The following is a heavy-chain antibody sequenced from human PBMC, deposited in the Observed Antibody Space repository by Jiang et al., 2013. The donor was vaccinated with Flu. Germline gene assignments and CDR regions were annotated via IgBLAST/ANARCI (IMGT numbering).Heavy chain of an antibody. J-gene: IGHJ5*02. Sequence: SGAEVKKPGASVKVSCKASGYTFTGYYMHWVRQAPGQGLEWMGWINPNSGGTNYAQRFQGRVTMTRDTSISTAYMELSRLRSDDTAVYYCARVVWFGELLGWFDPWGQGTLVTVSS. D-gene: IGHD3-10*01. CDR2: INPNSGGT. CDR3: ARVVWFGELLGWFDP. V-gene: IGHV1-2*02. CDR1: GYTFTGYY.